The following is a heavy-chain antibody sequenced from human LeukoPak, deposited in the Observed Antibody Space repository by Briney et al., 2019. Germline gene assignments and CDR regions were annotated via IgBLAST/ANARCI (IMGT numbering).Heavy chain of an antibody. CDR1: GFTFSSYG. D-gene: IGHD3-16*01. Sequence: GGSLRLSCAVSGFTFSSYGMSWVRQAPGKGLEWVSVVYSDGNTYYADSVRGRFTISRDNSKNTVSLQMNRLRVEDTAVYYCARALWDYWGQGTLVTVSS. V-gene: IGHV3-66*01. CDR2: VYSDGNT. CDR3: ARALWDY. J-gene: IGHJ4*02.